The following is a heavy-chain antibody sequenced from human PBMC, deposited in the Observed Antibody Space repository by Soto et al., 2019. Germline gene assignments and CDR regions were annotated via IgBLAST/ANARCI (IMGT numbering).Heavy chain of an antibody. Sequence: SETLSLTCTVSGGSISSSSYYWGWIRQPPGKGLERIGSIYYSGSTYYNPSLKSRVTISVDTSKNQFSLKLSSVTAADTAVYYCASYGYSSGWYSSHYFDYWGQGTLVTVSS. CDR2: IYYSGST. CDR1: GGSISSSSYY. D-gene: IGHD6-19*01. CDR3: ASYGYSSGWYSSHYFDY. J-gene: IGHJ4*02. V-gene: IGHV4-39*01.